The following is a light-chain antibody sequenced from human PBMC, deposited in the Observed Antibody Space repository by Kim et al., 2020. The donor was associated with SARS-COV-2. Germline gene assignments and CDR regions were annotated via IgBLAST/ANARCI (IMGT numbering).Light chain of an antibody. Sequence: AIQMTQSPSSLSASVGDRVTITCRASQYVRNDLSWYQQKPGKAPKLLIYLVSSLQSGVPSRFSGSGSGTDFTLTISSLQPEDFATYYCLQDYTRPYTFGQGTKLEI. CDR1: QYVRND. CDR3: LQDYTRPYT. CDR2: LVS. J-gene: IGKJ2*01. V-gene: IGKV1-6*02.